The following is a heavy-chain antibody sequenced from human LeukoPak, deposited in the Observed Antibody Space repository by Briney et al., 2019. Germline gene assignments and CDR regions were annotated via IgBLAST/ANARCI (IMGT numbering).Heavy chain of an antibody. J-gene: IGHJ4*02. CDR3: ARGFSNGWYQDH. CDR1: GGSIGPYY. D-gene: IGHD6-19*01. V-gene: IGHV4-59*01. Sequence: SETLSLTCIVSGGSIGPYYWSWIRQPPGKGLEWIGFISYGGSTNYNPSLRSRVTMSVDTSKNQFSLKLSSVTAADTAVYYCARGFSNGWYQDHWGQGTLVTVSS. CDR2: ISYGGST.